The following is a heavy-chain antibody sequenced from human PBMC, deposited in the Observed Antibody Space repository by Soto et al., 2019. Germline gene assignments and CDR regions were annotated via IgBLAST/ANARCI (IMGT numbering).Heavy chain of an antibody. J-gene: IGHJ5*01. CDR2: IYKSTTT. Sequence: SETLSLTCSVSGDSISTVDYFWAWIRQPPGQALEYIGYIYKSTTTYYNPSFGSRVAISLDTSKSQFSLNVTSVTAADTAVYFCARGRYCLNGRCFPNWFDSWGQGTLVTVSS. D-gene: IGHD2-15*01. CDR3: ARGRYCLNGRCFPNWFDS. CDR1: GDSISTVDYF. V-gene: IGHV4-30-4*01.